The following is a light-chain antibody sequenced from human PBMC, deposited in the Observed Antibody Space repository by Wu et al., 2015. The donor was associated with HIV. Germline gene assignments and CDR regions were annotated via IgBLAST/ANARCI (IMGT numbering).Light chain of an antibody. CDR3: HQYGSSPRT. CDR1: QSVNSNY. Sequence: LVLTQSPATLSLSPGERATLSCRASQSVNSNYLAWYQQKPGQAPRLLIYGASRRATGIPDRISGSGSGTDFTLTISRLEPEDFAVYCCHQYGSSPRTFGQGTKVEIK. J-gene: IGKJ1*01. CDR2: GAS. V-gene: IGKV3-20*01.